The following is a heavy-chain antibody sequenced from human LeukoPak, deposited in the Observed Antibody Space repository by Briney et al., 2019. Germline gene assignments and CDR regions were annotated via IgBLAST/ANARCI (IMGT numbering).Heavy chain of an antibody. V-gene: IGHV3-48*03. D-gene: IGHD2-21*01. CDR3: ARETIDCGGDCYDY. CDR1: GFTFSSYE. J-gene: IGHJ4*02. Sequence: GSLRLSCAASGFTFSSYEMNWVRQAPGKGLEWVSYISSSGSTIYYADSVKGRFTISRDNAKNSLYLQMNSLRADDTAVYYCARETIDCGGDCYDYWGQGTLATVSS. CDR2: ISSSGSTI.